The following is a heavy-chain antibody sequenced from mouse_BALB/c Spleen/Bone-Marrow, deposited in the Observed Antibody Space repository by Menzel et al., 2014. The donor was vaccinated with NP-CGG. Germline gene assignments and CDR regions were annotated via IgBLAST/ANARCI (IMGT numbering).Heavy chain of an antibody. J-gene: IGHJ3*01. CDR3: ARSPDGYGFAH. CDR1: GFSLSTSGLG. D-gene: IGHD2-2*01. Sequence: QVTLKVSGPGILQPSQTLSLTCSFSGFSLSTSGLGVSWIRQPSGKGLEWPAHIYWDDDKRYNPTLKSRLTISKDTSSNQVFLKITRVDTADTATYFCARSPDGYGFAHWGQGTLVTVSA. V-gene: IGHV8-12*01. CDR2: IYWDDDK.